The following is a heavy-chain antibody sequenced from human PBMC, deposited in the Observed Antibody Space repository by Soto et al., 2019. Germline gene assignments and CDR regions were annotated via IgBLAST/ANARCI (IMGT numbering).Heavy chain of an antibody. Sequence: LRLSCAASGFTFSSYAMNWVRQAPGKGLEWVSSITGGGSTYYADSVKGRFTISRDNSKNTLYLQMNSLGAEDTAVYYCAKDLAVRGVTSFDYWGQGILVTGSS. J-gene: IGHJ4*02. CDR2: ITGGGST. CDR1: GFTFSSYA. V-gene: IGHV3-23*01. D-gene: IGHD3-10*01. CDR3: AKDLAVRGVTSFDY.